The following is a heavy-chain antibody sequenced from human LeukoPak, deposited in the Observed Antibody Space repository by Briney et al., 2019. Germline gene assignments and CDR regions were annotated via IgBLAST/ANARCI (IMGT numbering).Heavy chain of an antibody. Sequence: SQTLSLTCTVSGGSISSGGYYWSWIRQHPGKGLEWIGYIHYSGSTYYNPSLKSRVTISVDTSKNQFSLKLSSVTAADTAVYYCARVVEDIVVVPAAMGNWFDPWGQGTLVTVSS. J-gene: IGHJ5*02. D-gene: IGHD2-2*01. CDR3: ARVVEDIVVVPAAMGNWFDP. V-gene: IGHV4-31*03. CDR1: GGSISSGGYY. CDR2: IHYSGST.